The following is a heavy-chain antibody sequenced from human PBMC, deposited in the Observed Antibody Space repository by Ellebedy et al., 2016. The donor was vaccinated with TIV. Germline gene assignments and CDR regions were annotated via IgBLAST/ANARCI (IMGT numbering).Heavy chain of an antibody. CDR1: GFRFGDYY. V-gene: IGHV3-11*01. CDR3: ARFRYTSAWHLGHNRLDC. CDR2: ISIDGGAT. Sequence: GESLKLSCAASGFRFGDYYMTWIRQAPGKGLEWISFISIDGGATYYSDSVKGRFTISRDNAAQPLYLQINNLRADDTAVYYCARFRYTSAWHLGHNRLDCWGQGTLVSVSS. D-gene: IGHD6-19*01. J-gene: IGHJ4*02.